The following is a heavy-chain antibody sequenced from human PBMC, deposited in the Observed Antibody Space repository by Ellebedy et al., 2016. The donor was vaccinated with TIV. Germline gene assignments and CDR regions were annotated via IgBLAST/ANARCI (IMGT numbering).Heavy chain of an antibody. V-gene: IGHV1-18*01. CDR2: FSAYNDNT. CDR1: GYTFTDYG. J-gene: IGHJ3*01. D-gene: IGHD2-2*01. CDR3: ARLPCGSTSCGGRAFDF. Sequence: ASVKVSXKASGYTFTDYGVAWVRQAPGQGLEWMGWFSAYNDNTNYARKLQGRVTMTTDTSTSTAYMELRSLGSDDTAVYYCARLPCGSTSCGGRAFDFWGQGTMVTVSS.